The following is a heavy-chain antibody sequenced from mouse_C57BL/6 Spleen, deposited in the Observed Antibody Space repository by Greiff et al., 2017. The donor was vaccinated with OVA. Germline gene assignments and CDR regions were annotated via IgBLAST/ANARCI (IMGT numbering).Heavy chain of an antibody. J-gene: IGHJ4*01. CDR1: GFSLTSYG. CDR3: AKKGTTVVGAMDY. V-gene: IGHV2-5*01. Sequence: VQLQQSGPGLVQPSQSLSITCTVSGFSLTSYGVHWVRQSPGKGLEWLGVIWRGGSTDYNAAFMSRLSITKDNSKSQVFFKMNSLQADDTAIYDCAKKGTTVVGAMDYWGQGTSVTVSS. D-gene: IGHD1-1*01. CDR2: IWRGGST.